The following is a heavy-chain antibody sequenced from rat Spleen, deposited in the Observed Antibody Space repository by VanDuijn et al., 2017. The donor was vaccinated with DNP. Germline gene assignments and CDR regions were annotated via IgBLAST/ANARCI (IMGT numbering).Heavy chain of an antibody. CDR2: ISSSGDTT. CDR1: GFTFNNYW. J-gene: IGHJ4*01. V-gene: IGHV5-31*01. D-gene: IGHD1-10*01. Sequence: EVQLVESGGDLVQPGGSLKLSCVASGFTFNNYWMTWIRQVPGKGLEWVASISSSGDTTYYPDSVKGRFTISRNNAKNTLYLQMNGLRSEDTATYYCAKDNRYAMDAWGQGTSVTVSS. CDR3: AKDNRYAMDA.